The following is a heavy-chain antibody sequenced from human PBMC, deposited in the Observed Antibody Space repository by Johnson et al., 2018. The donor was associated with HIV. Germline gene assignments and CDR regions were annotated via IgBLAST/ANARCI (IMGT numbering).Heavy chain of an antibody. CDR3: ARDGRDLVTRGAFDI. D-gene: IGHD5-18*01. CDR2: IFSVGNT. Sequence: VQLVESGGGLVQPGGSLRLSCAASGITVSSNYMNWVRQAPGKGLEWVSLIFSVGNTYYADSVKGRFTISRDNSNNMVYLQMDSLRPEDTAVYYCARDGRDLVTRGAFDIWGQGTVVTVSS. V-gene: IGHV3-66*02. J-gene: IGHJ3*02. CDR1: GITVSSNY.